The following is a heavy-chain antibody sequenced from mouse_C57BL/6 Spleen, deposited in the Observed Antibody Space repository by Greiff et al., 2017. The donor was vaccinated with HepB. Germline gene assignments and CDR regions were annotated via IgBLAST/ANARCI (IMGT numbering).Heavy chain of an antibody. J-gene: IGHJ4*01. CDR1: GYAFSSSW. Sequence: QVQLKESGPELVKPGASVKISCKASGYAFSSSWMNWVKQRPGKGLEWIGRIYPGDGDTNYNGKFNGKATLTADKSSSTAYMQLSSLTSEDSAVYFCARGTSDYWGQGTSVTVSS. CDR2: IYPGDGDT. V-gene: IGHV1-82*01. D-gene: IGHD5-1*01. CDR3: ARGTSDY.